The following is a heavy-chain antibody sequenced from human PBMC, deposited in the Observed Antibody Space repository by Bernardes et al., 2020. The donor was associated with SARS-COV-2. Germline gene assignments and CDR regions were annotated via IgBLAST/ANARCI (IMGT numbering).Heavy chain of an antibody. D-gene: IGHD3-10*01. V-gene: IGHV3-33*01. CDR3: ARAYMYYSSLPNDY. CDR2: IWFDGTKK. J-gene: IGHJ4*02. Sequence: GGSLRLSCAASGFSFDSYAMHWVRQAPGKGLEWVALIWFDGTKKYYADSVKGRFTISRDNSQNTLFLQMNSLRAEDTAVYFCARAYMYYSSLPNDYWGQGALVTVSS. CDR1: GFSFDSYA.